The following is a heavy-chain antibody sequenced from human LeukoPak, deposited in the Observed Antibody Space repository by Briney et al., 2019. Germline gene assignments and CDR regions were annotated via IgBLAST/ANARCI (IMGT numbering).Heavy chain of an antibody. V-gene: IGHV4-34*01. J-gene: IGHJ5*02. CDR1: GGSFSGYY. D-gene: IGHD3-22*01. CDR3: ARTSIYYDSSGYRS. CDR2: INHSGST. Sequence: SETLSLTCAVYGGSFSGYYWSWIRQRPGKGLEWIGEINHSGSTNYNPSLKSRVTISVDTSKNQFSLKLSSVTAADTAVYYCARTSIYYDSSGYRSWGQGTLVTVSS.